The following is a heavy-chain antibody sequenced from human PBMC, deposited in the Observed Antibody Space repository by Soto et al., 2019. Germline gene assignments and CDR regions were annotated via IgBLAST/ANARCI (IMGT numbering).Heavy chain of an antibody. CDR2: ISANNGNT. CDR1: GYTFTSYG. V-gene: IGHV1-18*01. Sequence: QVQLVQSGAEVKKPGDSVRVSCKASGYTFTSYGIGWVRLAPGQGLEWMGWISANNGNTKYAQKVQGRVTMTTDASTSTAYMELRSLRSDDAAVYYCARDGYFDHWGQGTLVTVSS. CDR3: ARDGYFDH. J-gene: IGHJ4*02.